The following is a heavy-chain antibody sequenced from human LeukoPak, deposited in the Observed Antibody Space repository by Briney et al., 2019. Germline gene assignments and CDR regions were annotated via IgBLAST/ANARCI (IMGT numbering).Heavy chain of an antibody. Sequence: SETLSLTCAAYGGSFSGYYWSWIRQPPGKGLEWIGEINHSGSTNYNPSLKSRVTISVDTSKNQFSLKLSSVTAADTAVYYCARAAPTPPAAAGNWFDPWGQGTLVTVSS. CDR2: INHSGST. CDR1: GGSFSGYY. V-gene: IGHV4-34*01. CDR3: ARAAPTPPAAAGNWFDP. J-gene: IGHJ5*02. D-gene: IGHD6-13*01.